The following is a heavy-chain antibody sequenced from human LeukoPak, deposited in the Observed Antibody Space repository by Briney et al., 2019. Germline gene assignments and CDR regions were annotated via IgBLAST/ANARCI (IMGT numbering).Heavy chain of an antibody. J-gene: IGHJ4*02. D-gene: IGHD3-3*01. CDR2: ISYDGSNK. Sequence: GGSLRLSCAASGFTFSSYGMHWVRQAPGKGLEWVAVISYDGSNKYYADSVKGRFTISRDNSKNTLYLQMNSLRAEDTAVYYCAKVDYDFWSGYWASPYDWGQGTLVTVSS. V-gene: IGHV3-30*18. CDR3: AKVDYDFWSGYWASPYD. CDR1: GFTFSSYG.